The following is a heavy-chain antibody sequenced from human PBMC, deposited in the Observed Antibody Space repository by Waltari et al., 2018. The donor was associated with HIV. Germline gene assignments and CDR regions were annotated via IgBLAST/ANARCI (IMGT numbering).Heavy chain of an antibody. CDR1: GYTFTYRY. D-gene: IGHD1-7*01. V-gene: IGHV1-45*02. Sequence: QMQLVQSGAEVKKTGSSVKVSCKASGYTFTYRYLHWVRQAPGQALEWMGWITPFNGNTNYAQKFQDRVTITRDRSMSTAYMELSSLRSEDTAMYYCAKKTKVSYSDYWGQGTLVTVSS. CDR2: ITPFNGNT. J-gene: IGHJ4*02. CDR3: AKKTKVSYSDY.